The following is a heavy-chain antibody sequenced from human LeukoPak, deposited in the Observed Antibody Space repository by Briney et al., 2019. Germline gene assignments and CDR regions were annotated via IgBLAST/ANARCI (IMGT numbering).Heavy chain of an antibody. CDR2: INPSGGST. CDR3: ARAPVHCSSTSCYIGYYYYYMDV. CDR1: GYTFTIYY. D-gene: IGHD2-2*02. V-gene: IGHV1-46*01. Sequence: ASVTVSCKASGYTFTIYYMHWVRQAPGQGLEWMGIINPSGGSTSYAQKFQGRVTMTRGTSTSTVYMELSSLRSEDTAVYYCARAPVHCSSTSCYIGYYYYYMDVWGKGTTVTVSS. J-gene: IGHJ6*03.